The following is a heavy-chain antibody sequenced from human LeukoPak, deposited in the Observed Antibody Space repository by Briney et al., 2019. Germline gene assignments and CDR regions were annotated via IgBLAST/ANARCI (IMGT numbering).Heavy chain of an antibody. D-gene: IGHD3-10*01. V-gene: IGHV3-23*01. CDR1: GFTFSSYG. Sequence: GGSLRLSCAASGFTFSSYGMSWVRQAPGKGLEWVSVIGGRDGSTYYADSVKGRSTISRDNSKNTLYVQMNSLRAEDTAVYYCAKGHYYGSGSLDYWGQGTLVTVSS. CDR2: IGGRDGST. J-gene: IGHJ4*02. CDR3: AKGHYYGSGSLDY.